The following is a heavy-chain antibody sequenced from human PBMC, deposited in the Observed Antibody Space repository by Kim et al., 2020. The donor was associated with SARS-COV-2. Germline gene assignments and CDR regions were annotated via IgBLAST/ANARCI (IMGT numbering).Heavy chain of an antibody. V-gene: IGHV4-39*01. CDR1: GGSISSRSYY. Sequence: SETLSLNCTVSGGSISSRSYYWGWIRQPPGKGLEWIGSLYYSGSTYYNPSRKSRVTTSVDTSKNQFSLKVTSVTAADTAVYYCARLRINSGWLFDCWGQGTLVTVSS. CDR2: LYYSGST. D-gene: IGHD6-19*01. CDR3: ARLRINSGWLFDC. J-gene: IGHJ4*02.